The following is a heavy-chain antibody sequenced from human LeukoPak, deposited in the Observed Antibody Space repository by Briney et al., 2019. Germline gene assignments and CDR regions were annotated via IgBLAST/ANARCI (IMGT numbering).Heavy chain of an antibody. D-gene: IGHD5-18*01. V-gene: IGHV3-74*01. CDR2: INSDGSSI. Sequence: GGSLRLSCAASGFTFSSHWMHWVRQAPGKGLVWVSRINSDGSSISYADSVKGRFTISRDNAKNTLYLQMNSLRAEDTAVYYCAKEVEELWLLDAFDIWGQGTMVTVSS. CDR1: GFTFSSHW. J-gene: IGHJ3*02. CDR3: AKEVEELWLLDAFDI.